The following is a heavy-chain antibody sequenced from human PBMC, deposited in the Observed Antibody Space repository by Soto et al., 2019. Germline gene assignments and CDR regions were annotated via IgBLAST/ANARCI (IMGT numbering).Heavy chain of an antibody. CDR3: ASPHYDILTGYYYDDAFDI. Sequence: GGSLRLSCAASGFTFSSYSMNWVRQAPGKGLEWVSYISSSSSTIYYADSVKGRFTISRDNAKNSLYLQMNSLRAEDTAVYYCASPHYDILTGYYYDDAFDIWGQGTMVTVSS. CDR2: ISSSSSTI. D-gene: IGHD3-9*01. J-gene: IGHJ3*02. CDR1: GFTFSSYS. V-gene: IGHV3-48*01.